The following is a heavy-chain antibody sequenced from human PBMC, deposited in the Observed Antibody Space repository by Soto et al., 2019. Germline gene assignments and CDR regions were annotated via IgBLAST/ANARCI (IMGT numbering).Heavy chain of an antibody. J-gene: IGHJ4*02. D-gene: IGHD3-10*01. CDR3: ARLPYYSGSGSYSYFDY. CDR1: GGSISSSSYY. Sequence: PSETLSLTCTVSGGSISSSSYYWGWIRQPPGKGLEWIGSIYYSGSTYYNPSLKSRVTMSVDTSKNQFSLKLSSVTAADTAVYYCARLPYYSGSGSYSYFDYWGQGTLVTVSS. CDR2: IYYSGST. V-gene: IGHV4-39*01.